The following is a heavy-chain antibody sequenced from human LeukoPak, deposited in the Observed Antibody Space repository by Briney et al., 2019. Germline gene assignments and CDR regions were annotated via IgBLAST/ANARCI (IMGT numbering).Heavy chain of an antibody. V-gene: IGHV3-21*01. D-gene: IGHD3-16*01. J-gene: IGHJ4*02. Sequence: GGSLRLSCVASGFSFSSYNMNWVRQAPGKGLEWVSSISRSASNIYYADSVKGRFTIPRDNAKNSFYLQMNSLRAEDTAVFYCARDPEGFGATYFDYWGQGTLVTVS. CDR2: ISRSASNI. CDR3: ARDPEGFGATYFDY. CDR1: GFSFSSYN.